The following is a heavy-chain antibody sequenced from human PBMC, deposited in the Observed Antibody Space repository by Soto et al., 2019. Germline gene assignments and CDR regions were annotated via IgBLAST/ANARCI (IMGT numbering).Heavy chain of an antibody. CDR3: ARSQGSSTSLEIYYYYYYGMDV. CDR1: GGTFSNYA. D-gene: IGHD2-2*01. V-gene: IGHV1-69*01. J-gene: IGHJ6*02. Sequence: QVQLVQSGAEVKKPGSSVKVSCKASGGTFSNYAISWVRQAPGQGLEWMGVIIPISGTANYAQKFQGRVTITAGESTSTAYMELSSLRSEDTAVDFCARSQGSSTSLEIYYYYYYGMDVWGQGTTVTVSS. CDR2: IIPISGTA.